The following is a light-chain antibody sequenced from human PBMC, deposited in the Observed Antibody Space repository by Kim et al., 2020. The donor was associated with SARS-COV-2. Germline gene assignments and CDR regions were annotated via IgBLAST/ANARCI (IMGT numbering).Light chain of an antibody. Sequence: SYELTQPPSVSVSPGQTASITCSGDKLGDKYACWYQQKPGQSPVLVIYQDSKRPSGIPERFSGSNSGNTATLTISGTQAMDEADYYCQAWDSSFYVFGGGTKLTVL. J-gene: IGLJ2*01. V-gene: IGLV3-1*01. CDR1: KLGDKY. CDR3: QAWDSSFYV. CDR2: QDS.